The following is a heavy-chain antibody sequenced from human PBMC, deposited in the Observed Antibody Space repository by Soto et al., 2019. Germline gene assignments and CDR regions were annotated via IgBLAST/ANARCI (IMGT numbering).Heavy chain of an antibody. V-gene: IGHV3-30*18. J-gene: IGHJ4*02. Sequence: GSLRLSCAASGFTFSSYGIHWVRQAPGKGLDWVGVISYDGSRTYYAESVKGRFTISRDNSKNTLYLEMNSLRPEDTALYYCAKELLIVGSAQVDYWGQGTLVTVSS. CDR1: GFTFSSYG. D-gene: IGHD1-26*01. CDR2: ISYDGSRT. CDR3: AKELLIVGSAQVDY.